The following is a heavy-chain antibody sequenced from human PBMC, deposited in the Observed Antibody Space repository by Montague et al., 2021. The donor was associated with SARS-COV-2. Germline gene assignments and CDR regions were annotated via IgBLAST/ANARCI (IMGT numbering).Heavy chain of an antibody. D-gene: IGHD3-10*01. V-gene: IGHV4-59*08. CDR3: ARRRLTILWYGMDV. J-gene: IGHJ6*02. CDR2: IYYSGST. CDR1: GGSMSSYY. Sequence: SETLSLTCTVPGGSMSSYYWSWIRKPHGKGLEWIGYIYYSGSTKYNPSLKSRVTISVDTSKNQFSLKLSSVTAADTAVYYCARRRLTILWYGMDVWGQGTTVTFSS.